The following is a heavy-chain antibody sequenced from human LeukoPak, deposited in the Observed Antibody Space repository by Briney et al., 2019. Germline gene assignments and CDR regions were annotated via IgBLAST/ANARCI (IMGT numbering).Heavy chain of an antibody. D-gene: IGHD2-8*01. CDR3: ARSDYCTNGVCYTPFDY. CDR2: IIPILGIA. V-gene: IGHV1-69*04. J-gene: IGHJ4*02. Sequence: SVKVSCKASGGTFISYAISWVRQAPGQGLEWMGRIIPILGIANYAQKFQGRVTITADKSTSTAYMELSSLRSEGTAVYYCARSDYCTNGVCYTPFDYWGQGTLVTVSS. CDR1: GGTFISYA.